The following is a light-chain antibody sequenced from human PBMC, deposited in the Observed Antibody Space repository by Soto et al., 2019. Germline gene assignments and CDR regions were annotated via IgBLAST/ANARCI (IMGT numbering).Light chain of an antibody. CDR2: GAS. CDR1: QSVAKNY. CDR3: QQYAASPIT. V-gene: IGKV3-20*01. Sequence: EIMLTQSPGTLSLSPGERATLSCRASQSVAKNYLAWYQRKPGQAPRLLVYGASSRATGIPDRFSGSGSGTDFALTISRLEPEDFAVFYCQQYAASPITFGGGTKVEIK. J-gene: IGKJ4*01.